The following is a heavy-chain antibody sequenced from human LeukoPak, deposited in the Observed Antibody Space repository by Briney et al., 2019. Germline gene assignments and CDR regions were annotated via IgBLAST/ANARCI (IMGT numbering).Heavy chain of an antibody. CDR1: GFTFSDYS. J-gene: IGHJ4*02. V-gene: IGHV3-48*01. CDR2: ISSSSSTI. CDR3: ARDYRKGFLGY. D-gene: IGHD3-16*02. Sequence: PGGSLRLSCAASGFTFSDYSMNWVRQAPGKGLEWISYISSSSSTIYYADSVKGRFTISRDNAKKSLYMQMNSLRAEDTAVYYCARDYRKGFLGYWGQGTLVTVSS.